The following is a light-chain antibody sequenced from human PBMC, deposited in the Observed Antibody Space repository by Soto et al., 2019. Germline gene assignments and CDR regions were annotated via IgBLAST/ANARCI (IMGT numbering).Light chain of an antibody. CDR2: KAS. J-gene: IGKJ1*01. CDR1: QSISSW. Sequence: DIQMTQSPSTLSASVGDRVTITCRASQSISSWLAWYQQKPGKAPKLLIYKASSLESGVPSRFSGSGSGTEFTLTISSLQHDDFATYYCQQYNSYVWTFGQGTKVDIK. CDR3: QQYNSYVWT. V-gene: IGKV1-5*03.